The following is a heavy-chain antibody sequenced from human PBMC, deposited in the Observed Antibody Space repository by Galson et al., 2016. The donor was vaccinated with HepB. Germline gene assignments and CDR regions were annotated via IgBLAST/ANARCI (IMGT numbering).Heavy chain of an antibody. CDR1: GGSFSTYT. CDR3: ARGLYYDSIPDI. D-gene: IGHD3-22*01. CDR2: INHTRST. J-gene: IGHJ3*02. Sequence: ETLSLTCAVYGGSFSTYTWSWIRQPPGKGLEWTGEINHTRSTTYNPSLKSRVTISIDTSKKHFSLRLTSLTAADTAVYYCARGLYYDSIPDIWGQGTMVTVSS. V-gene: IGHV4-34*01.